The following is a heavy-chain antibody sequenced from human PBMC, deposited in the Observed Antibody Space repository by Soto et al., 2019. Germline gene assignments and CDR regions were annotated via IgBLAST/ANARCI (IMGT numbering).Heavy chain of an antibody. V-gene: IGHV5-51*01. CDR3: ARQLVTYYYDSSGYYAP. J-gene: IGHJ5*02. CDR1: GYSFTSYW. CDR2: IYPGDSDT. Sequence: GESLKISCKGSGYSFTSYWIGWVSQMPGKGLEWMGIIYPGDSDTRYSPSFQGQVTISADKSISTAYLQWSSLKASDTAMYYCARQLVTYYYDSSGYYAPWGQGTLVTVSS. D-gene: IGHD3-22*01.